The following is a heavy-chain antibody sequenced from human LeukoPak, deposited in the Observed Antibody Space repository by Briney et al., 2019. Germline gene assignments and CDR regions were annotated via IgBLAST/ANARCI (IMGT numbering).Heavy chain of an antibody. CDR3: ATNILVRDIINWFDP. V-gene: IGHV1-2*02. CDR2: IKPNSGGT. CDR1: GDSFSKYA. D-gene: IGHD3-10*01. J-gene: IGHJ5*02. Sequence: ASVKVSCKASGDSFSKYAINWVRQAPGQGLEWMGWIKPNSGGTRSAQKFQGRVTMTRDTSISTAYMELSSLRYDDTAVYYCATNILVRDIINWFDPWGQGTLVTVSS.